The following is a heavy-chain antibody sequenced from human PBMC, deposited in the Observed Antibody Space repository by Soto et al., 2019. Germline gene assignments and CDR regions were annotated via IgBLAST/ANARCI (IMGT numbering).Heavy chain of an antibody. CDR3: ARGVKYGAYSRWFDP. J-gene: IGHJ5*02. Sequence: QVQLVQSGAEVKKPGASVKVSCKASGNTFTSYDINWVRQATGQGLEYLGWMSPNSGNTAYVQKFQGRVTMTWDTSITTAFMELSSLRSEDTAVYFCARGVKYGAYSRWFDPWGQGTLVTVSS. V-gene: IGHV1-8*01. CDR1: GNTFTSYD. CDR2: MSPNSGNT. D-gene: IGHD4-17*01.